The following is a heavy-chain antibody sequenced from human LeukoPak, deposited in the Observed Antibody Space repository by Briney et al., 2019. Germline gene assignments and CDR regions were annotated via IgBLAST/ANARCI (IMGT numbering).Heavy chain of an antibody. CDR2: ISSDSRTI. CDR3: AKAVMYYYDSSGYPTDY. J-gene: IGHJ4*02. CDR1: GFSFSSNG. Sequence: GGSLRLSCAVSGFSFSSNGLHWIRQAPGKGLEWLSYISSDSRTIYYADSVKGRFTISRDNAKNLLYLQMNSLRAEDTAVYYCAKAVMYYYDSSGYPTDYWGQGTLVTVSS. D-gene: IGHD3-22*01. V-gene: IGHV3-48*01.